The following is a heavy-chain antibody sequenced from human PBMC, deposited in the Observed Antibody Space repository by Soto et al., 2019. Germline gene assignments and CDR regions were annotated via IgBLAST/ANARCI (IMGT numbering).Heavy chain of an antibody. J-gene: IGHJ4*02. V-gene: IGHV3-23*01. CDR2: ISGSGGST. D-gene: IGHD1-26*01. Sequence: EVQLLESGGGLVQPGWSLRLSCAASGFTFSSYAMRWVRQAPGKGLEWVSAISGSGGSTYYADSVKGRFTISRDNSKNTLYLQMNSLRAEDTAVYYCARRGSVRYYDYWGQGTLFNVSS. CDR3: ARRGSVRYYDY. CDR1: GFTFSSYA.